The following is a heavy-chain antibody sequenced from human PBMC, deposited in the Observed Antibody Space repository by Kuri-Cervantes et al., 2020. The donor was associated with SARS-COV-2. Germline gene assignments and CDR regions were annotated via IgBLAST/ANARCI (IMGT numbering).Heavy chain of an antibody. CDR1: GFTFSSYA. V-gene: IGHV3-30*02. CDR3: ARELVLTTSKNWFDP. D-gene: IGHD1-14*01. CDR2: IRYDGSNK. Sequence: GESLKISCAASGFTFSSYAMHWVRQAPGKGLEWVAFIRYDGSNKYYADSVKGRSTISRDNSKNTLYLQMNSLRAEDTAVYYCARELVLTTSKNWFDPWGQGTLVTVSS. J-gene: IGHJ5*02.